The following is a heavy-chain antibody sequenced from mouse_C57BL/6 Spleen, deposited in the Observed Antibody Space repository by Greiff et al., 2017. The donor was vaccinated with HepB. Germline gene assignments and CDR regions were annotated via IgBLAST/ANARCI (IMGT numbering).Heavy chain of an antibody. CDR2: IRNKANGYTT. Sequence: EVQRVESGGGLVQPGGSLSLSCAASGFTFTDYYMSWVRQPPGKALEWLGFIRNKANGYTTEYSASVKGRFTISRDNSQSILYLQMNALRAEDSATYYCARSRSTMVTPYFDYWGQGTTLTVSS. V-gene: IGHV7-3*01. CDR1: GFTFTDYY. J-gene: IGHJ2*01. CDR3: ARSRSTMVTPYFDY. D-gene: IGHD2-2*01.